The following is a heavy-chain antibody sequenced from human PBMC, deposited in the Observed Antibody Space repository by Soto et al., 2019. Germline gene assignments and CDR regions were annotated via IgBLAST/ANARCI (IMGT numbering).Heavy chain of an antibody. CDR1: GGSIRSSSYY. CDR2: IYYSGST. D-gene: IGHD6-19*01. Sequence: SETLSLTCTVSGGSIRSSSYYWGWIRQPPGKGLEWIGSIYYSGSTYYNPSLKSRVTISVDTSKNQFSLKLSSVTAADTAVYYCARRMRTSGWYYFDYWGQGTLVTVSS. CDR3: ARRMRTSGWYYFDY. V-gene: IGHV4-39*01. J-gene: IGHJ4*02.